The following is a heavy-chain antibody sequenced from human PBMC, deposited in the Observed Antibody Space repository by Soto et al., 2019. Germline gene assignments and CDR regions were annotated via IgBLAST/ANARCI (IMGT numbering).Heavy chain of an antibody. D-gene: IGHD2-15*01. J-gene: IGHJ6*03. CDR1: GGSFSGYY. CDR3: ARDIVVVVAATPYYYYMDV. Sequence: SETLSLTCAVYGGSFSGYYWXRIRQPPGKGLEWIGEINHSGSTNYNPSLKSRVTISVDTSKNQFSLKLSSVTAADTAVYYCARDIVVVVAATPYYYYMDVWGKGTTVTVSS. CDR2: INHSGST. V-gene: IGHV4-34*01.